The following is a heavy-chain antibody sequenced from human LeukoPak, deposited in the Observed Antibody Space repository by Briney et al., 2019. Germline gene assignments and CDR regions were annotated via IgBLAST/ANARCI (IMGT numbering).Heavy chain of an antibody. CDR3: AKDPGRWLQLRLGFSD. D-gene: IGHD5-24*01. CDR1: GFTFSSYG. Sequence: GGSLRLSCAASGFTFSSYGMHWVRQAPGKGLEWVAVISYDGSNKYYADSVKGRFTISRHKAKNTRYQQMNSLRGEDTAVYYCAKDPGRWLQLRLGFSDWGQGTLVTVSS. V-gene: IGHV3-30*18. CDR2: ISYDGSNK. J-gene: IGHJ4*02.